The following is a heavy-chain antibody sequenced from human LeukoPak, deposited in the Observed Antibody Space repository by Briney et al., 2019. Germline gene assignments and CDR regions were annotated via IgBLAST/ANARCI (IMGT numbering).Heavy chain of an antibody. CDR2: IYYSGST. Sequence: SETLSLACTVSGGSISSYYWNWIRQPPGKGLEWIGYIYYSGSTNYNNSLKSRVTISVDTSKNQFSLKLSSVTAADTAVYYCAKDHFYGDSVTIFDYWGQGTLVTVSS. CDR1: GGSISSYY. J-gene: IGHJ4*02. CDR3: AKDHFYGDSVTIFDY. V-gene: IGHV4-59*01. D-gene: IGHD4-17*01.